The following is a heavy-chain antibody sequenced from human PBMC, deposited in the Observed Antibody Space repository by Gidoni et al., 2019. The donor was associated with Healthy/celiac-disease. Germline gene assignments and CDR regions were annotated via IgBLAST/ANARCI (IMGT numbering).Heavy chain of an antibody. CDR2: INPRGGST. D-gene: IGHD6-13*01. CDR1: GFTFTSYY. Sequence: QVQLVQSGAEVKKPGASVKASCKAPGFTFTSYYMHWVRQAPGQGLEWMGIINPRGGSTSYAQKFQGRVTMTRDTSTSTVYMELSSLRSEDTAVYYCAREGAAASPFDYWGQGTLVTVSS. V-gene: IGHV1-46*01. J-gene: IGHJ4*02. CDR3: AREGAAASPFDY.